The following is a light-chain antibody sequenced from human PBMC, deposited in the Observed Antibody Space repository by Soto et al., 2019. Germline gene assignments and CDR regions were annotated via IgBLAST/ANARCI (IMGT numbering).Light chain of an antibody. CDR3: QQSSNLPT. Sequence: EIVLTQSPATLSLSPGERATLSCRASQSVSSYLAWYQQKPGQAPRLLIYDASNRATGIPARFSGSGSWTNFTLTISSLEPEDFAVYYCQQSSNLPTCGQGNKVDIK. V-gene: IGKV3-11*01. J-gene: IGKJ1*01. CDR2: DAS. CDR1: QSVSSY.